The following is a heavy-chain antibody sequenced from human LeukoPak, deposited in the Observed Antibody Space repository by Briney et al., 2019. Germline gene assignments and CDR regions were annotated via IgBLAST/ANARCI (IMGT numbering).Heavy chain of an antibody. V-gene: IGHV1-3*01. CDR2: INAGNGNT. Sequence: GASVKVSCKASGYTFTSCAMHWVSQAPGQRLEWMGWINAGNGNTKYSQKFQGRVTITRDTSASTAYMELRSLRSEDTAVYYCARGKSGTTGNATLGYWGQGTLVTVSS. D-gene: IGHD1-1*01. J-gene: IGHJ4*02. CDR1: GYTFTSCA. CDR3: ARGKSGTTGNATLGY.